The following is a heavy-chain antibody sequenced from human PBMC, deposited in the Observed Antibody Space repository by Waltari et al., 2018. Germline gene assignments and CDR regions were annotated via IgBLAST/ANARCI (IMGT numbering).Heavy chain of an antibody. V-gene: IGHV3-23*04. J-gene: IGHJ3*02. D-gene: IGHD3-22*01. CDR1: GFTFSSYA. CDR3: AKGPYYYDSSGYYNDAFDI. CDR2: ISGSGGST. Sequence: EVQLVESGGGLVQPGGSLRLSCAASGFTFSSYAMSWVRQAPGKGPEWVSAISGSGGSTYYADSVKGRFTISRDNSKNTLYLQMNSLRAEDTAVYYCAKGPYYYDSSGYYNDAFDIWGQGTMVTVSS.